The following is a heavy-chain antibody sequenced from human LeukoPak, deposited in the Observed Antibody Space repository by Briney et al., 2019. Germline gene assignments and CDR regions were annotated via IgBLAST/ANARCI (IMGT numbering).Heavy chain of an antibody. CDR3: ARRLPSSQDGMDV. CDR1: GYSFTSYW. CDR2: IYPGDSDT. Sequence: GESLKISCKGSGYSFTSYWIGWVRQMPGKGLEWMGIIYPGDSDTRYSPFFQGQVTISADKSISTAYLQWSSLKASDTAMYYCARRLPSSQDGMDVWGQGTTVTVSS. D-gene: IGHD2-2*01. V-gene: IGHV5-51*01. J-gene: IGHJ6*02.